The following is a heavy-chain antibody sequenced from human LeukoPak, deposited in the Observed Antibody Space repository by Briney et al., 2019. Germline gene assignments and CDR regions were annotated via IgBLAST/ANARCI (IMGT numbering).Heavy chain of an antibody. V-gene: IGHV4-61*02. Sequence: SGPTLVNPSETLSLTCTVSGGSVSSGFYYWSWIRQPAGKGLEWIGRIYTSGSTNYNPSLKSRVTISVDTSKNQFSLKLRSVTATDTAVYYCARALDDAFDIWGQGTKVTVSS. CDR3: ARALDDAFDI. CDR2: IYTSGST. CDR1: GGSVSSGFYY. J-gene: IGHJ3*02. D-gene: IGHD3-3*01.